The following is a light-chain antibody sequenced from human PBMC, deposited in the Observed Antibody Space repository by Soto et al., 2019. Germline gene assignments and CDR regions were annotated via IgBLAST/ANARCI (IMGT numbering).Light chain of an antibody. CDR2: GAS. Sequence: EIVLTQSPATLSLSPGERATLSCRASQSISNYVAWYQQKPGQAPRLLIYGASTRATGIPARFSGSGSGTDFTLTISRLEPEDFAVYYCQQFGSSPATFGQGTKVDIK. CDR3: QQFGSSPAT. CDR1: QSISNY. V-gene: IGKV3-20*01. J-gene: IGKJ1*01.